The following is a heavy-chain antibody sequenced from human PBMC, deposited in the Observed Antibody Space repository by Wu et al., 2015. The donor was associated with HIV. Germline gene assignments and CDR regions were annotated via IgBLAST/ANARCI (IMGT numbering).Heavy chain of an antibody. J-gene: IGHJ6*02. CDR2: INPLFGTT. CDR3: AMNTDAVATSLYSLGV. CDR1: GDSFYSYA. V-gene: IGHV1-69*05. Sequence: QVQLVQFGAEVKKPGSSVKVTCKASGDSFYSYAISWVRQAPGQGFEWLGGINPLFGTTKNAQKFQDRVTITTDESKTTAYMELSSLRSEDSAVYYCAMNTDAVATSLYSLGVWGPGTTITVSS. D-gene: IGHD6-19*01.